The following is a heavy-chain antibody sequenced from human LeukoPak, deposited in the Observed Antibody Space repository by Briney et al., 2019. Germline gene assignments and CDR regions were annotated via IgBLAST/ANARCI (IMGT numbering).Heavy chain of an antibody. D-gene: IGHD1-14*01. CDR2: INPKSGGT. CDR1: GYTFTGYF. Sequence: ASVKVSCKASGYTFTGYFMHWVRQAPGQGLEWMGWINPKSGGTNYAQNFQGRVTLTRDTSISTAYMELRSLRSDDTAIYYCARVPGRDYYFYYYVDVWGKGTTVTVSS. CDR3: ARVPGRDYYFYYYVDV. V-gene: IGHV1-2*02. J-gene: IGHJ6*03.